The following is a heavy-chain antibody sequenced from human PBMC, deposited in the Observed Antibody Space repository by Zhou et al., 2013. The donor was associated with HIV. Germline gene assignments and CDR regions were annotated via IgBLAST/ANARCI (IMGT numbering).Heavy chain of an antibody. CDR1: GGTFSSYA. CDR2: IIPIFGTA. V-gene: IGHV1-69*12. Sequence: QVQLVQSGAEVKKPGSSVKVSCKASGGTFSSYAISWVRQAPGQGLEWMGGIIPIFGTANYAQKFQGRVTITADESTSTAYMELSSLRSEDTAVYYCAREYHHIVVVTAIDYYGMDVWGQGTTVTVSS. J-gene: IGHJ6*02. D-gene: IGHD2-21*02. CDR3: AREYHHIVVVTAIDYYGMDV.